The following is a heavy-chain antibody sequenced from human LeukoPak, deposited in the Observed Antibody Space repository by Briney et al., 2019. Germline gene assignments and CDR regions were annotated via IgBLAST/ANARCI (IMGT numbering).Heavy chain of an antibody. D-gene: IGHD6-19*01. V-gene: IGHV3-13*04. J-gene: IGHJ6*02. Sequence: TGGSLILSCAAAGFSFNAYDMHWVRQATGRGVEWISYIGRAGDTYYAGSVQGRFTISRDDAKNPLYLQLNSLGVGDTAVYYCARDGSGWGLAVWGQGTTVSVFS. CDR3: ARDGSGWGLAV. CDR1: GFSFNAYD. CDR2: IGRAGDT.